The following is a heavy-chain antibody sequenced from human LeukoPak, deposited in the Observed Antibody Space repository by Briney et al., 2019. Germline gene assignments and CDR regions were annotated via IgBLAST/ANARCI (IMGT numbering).Heavy chain of an antibody. J-gene: IGHJ4*02. CDR1: GFTFSSYW. CDR2: IKQDGSEK. V-gene: IGHV3-7*03. D-gene: IGHD1-26*01. Sequence: GGSLSLSCAASGFTFSSYWMSWVRQVPGKGLKWVANIKQDGSEKYYVDSVKGRFTISRDNAKNSLYLQMNSLRAEDTAMYYCARADRDWGWELLVDYWGQGTLVTVSS. CDR3: ARADRDWGWELLVDY.